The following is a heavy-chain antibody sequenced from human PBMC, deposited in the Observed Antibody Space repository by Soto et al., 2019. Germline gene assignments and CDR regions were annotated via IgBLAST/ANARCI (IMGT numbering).Heavy chain of an antibody. CDR3: ARRGSVGYFDY. V-gene: IGHV4-39*01. Sequence: QLQLQESGPGLVKPSETLSLTCTVSGGSISSSSYYWGWIRQPPGKGLEWIGSIYYSGSTYYNPSLKSRVTISVDTSKNQFSLKLSSVTAADTAVYYCARRGSVGYFDYWAQGTLVTVSS. D-gene: IGHD2-15*01. J-gene: IGHJ4*02. CDR1: GGSISSSSYY. CDR2: IYYSGST.